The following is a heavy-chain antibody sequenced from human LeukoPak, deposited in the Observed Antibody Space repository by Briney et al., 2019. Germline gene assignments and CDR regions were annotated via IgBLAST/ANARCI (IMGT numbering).Heavy chain of an antibody. V-gene: IGHV3-30-3*01. CDR2: ISYDGSNE. J-gene: IGHJ4*02. CDR3: ARRFGGYYVFDY. CDR1: GFTFSSYA. Sequence: PGGSLRLSCAASGFTFSSYAMHWVRQAPGKGLEWVAVISYDGSNEYYADSVKGRFTISRDNSKNTLYLQMNSLRAEDTAVYYCARRFGGYYVFDYWGQGTLVTVSS. D-gene: IGHD3-22*01.